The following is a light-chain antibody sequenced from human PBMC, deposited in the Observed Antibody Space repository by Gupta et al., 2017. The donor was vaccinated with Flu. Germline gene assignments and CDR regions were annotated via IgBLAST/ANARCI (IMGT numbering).Light chain of an antibody. CDR1: QSVARTG. CDR3: QQYGGSPLFT. V-gene: IGKV3-20*01. J-gene: IGKJ3*01. Sequence: EVVLTQSPGTLSLSPGERATLSCRASQSVARTGLVWYQQKPGQAPRLLIYATTTRATGIPDRFSGSGSGTDFTLTISRLEHDDFAIYYCQQYGGSPLFTFGPGTRV. CDR2: ATT.